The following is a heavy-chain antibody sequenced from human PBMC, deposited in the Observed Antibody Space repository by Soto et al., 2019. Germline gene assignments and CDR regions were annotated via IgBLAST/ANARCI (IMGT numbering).Heavy chain of an antibody. CDR1: GLFFSDYY. CDR3: AIGGGQLSYKALDV. V-gene: IGHV3-11*01. D-gene: IGHD2-2*01. J-gene: IGHJ6*02. Sequence: LGGSLRLSCAASGLFFSDYYLSWIRQAPGKALECVAYISGTGDTKYYADSVTGRFTISRDNPKNSLYLQMNSLRPEDAAVYYCAIGGGQLSYKALDVWGQGTTVTVSS. CDR2: ISGTGDTK.